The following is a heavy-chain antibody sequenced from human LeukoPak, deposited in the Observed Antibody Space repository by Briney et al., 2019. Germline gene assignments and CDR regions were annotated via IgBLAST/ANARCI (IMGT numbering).Heavy chain of an antibody. CDR3: ARSLIYYYYDTSRDAFDI. V-gene: IGHV4-59*01. Sequence: SETLSLTCTVSGDSINSYYWNWIRQPPGKGLEWIGFIYYSGSTNYNPSLKSRVTISVDTSKNQFSLQLSSVTAADTALYYCARSLIYYYYDTSRDAFDIWGQGTMVTVSS. J-gene: IGHJ3*02. CDR1: GDSINSYY. D-gene: IGHD3-22*01. CDR2: IYYSGST.